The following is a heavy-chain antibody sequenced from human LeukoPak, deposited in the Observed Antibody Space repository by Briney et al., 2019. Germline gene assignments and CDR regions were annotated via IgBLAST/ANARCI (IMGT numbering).Heavy chain of an antibody. CDR3: AREGATTRPLDY. Sequence: SETLSLTCTVSGDSISSYYWTWIRQPAGKGLEWIGRIYTSGSTNYSPSLKSRVTMSVDTSKNQVSLNVTSVTAADTAVYYRAREGATTRPLDYWGQGTLVTVSS. D-gene: IGHD4-17*01. J-gene: IGHJ4*02. CDR1: GDSISSYY. V-gene: IGHV4-4*07. CDR2: IYTSGST.